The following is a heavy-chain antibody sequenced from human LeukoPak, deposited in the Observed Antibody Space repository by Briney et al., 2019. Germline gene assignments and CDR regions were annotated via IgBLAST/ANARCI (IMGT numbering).Heavy chain of an antibody. V-gene: IGHV6-1*01. Sequence: SQTLSLTCAISGDSVSNNSGAWNWIRPSPSRGVEGLRRTYYRCEWYNDYAVSVKNQITSNPNTSKNQFSLQLNAVTPEDTAVYYCARGKAFDVWGQGTLVTVSS. CDR3: ARGKAFDV. CDR1: GDSVSNNSGA. J-gene: IGHJ3*01. CDR2: TYYRCEWYN.